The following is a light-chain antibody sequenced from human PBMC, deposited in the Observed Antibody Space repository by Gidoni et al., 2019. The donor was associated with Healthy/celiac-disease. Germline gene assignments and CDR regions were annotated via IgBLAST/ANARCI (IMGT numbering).Light chain of an antibody. Sequence: EIVLTQSPGTLSLSPGERATLSCRASQSVSSSYLGWYQQKPGQAPRLLIYGASSRAPGIPDRFSGSGSGTDFTLTISRLEPEDFAVYYCQQYGSSPRTFXXXTKVEIK. V-gene: IGKV3-20*01. CDR1: QSVSSSY. J-gene: IGKJ1*01. CDR2: GAS. CDR3: QQYGSSPRT.